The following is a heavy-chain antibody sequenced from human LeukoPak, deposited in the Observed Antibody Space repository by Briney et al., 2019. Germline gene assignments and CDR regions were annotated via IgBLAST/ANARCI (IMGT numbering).Heavy chain of an antibody. CDR3: TRGGLGDYGDYGFDY. D-gene: IGHD4-17*01. V-gene: IGHV3-23*01. CDR1: GFTFSNAW. J-gene: IGHJ4*02. Sequence: GGSLRLSCAASGFTFSNAWMSWVRQAPGKGLEWVSAISGSGGSTYYADSVKGRFTISRDNSKNTLYLQMNSLRAEDTAVYYCTRGGLGDYGDYGFDYWGQGTLVTVSS. CDR2: ISGSGGST.